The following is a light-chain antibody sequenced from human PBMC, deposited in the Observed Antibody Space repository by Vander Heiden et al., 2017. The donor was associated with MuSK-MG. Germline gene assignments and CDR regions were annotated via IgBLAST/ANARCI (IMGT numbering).Light chain of an antibody. Sequence: DIQMTQSPSSLSASVGARGTSTCRASQGISNYLAWYQQKPGKVPKLLIYAASTLQSGVPARFSGSGSGTDFTLTISSLQPEDVATYYCQKYNSAPRTFGGGTKVEIK. V-gene: IGKV1-27*01. CDR1: QGISNY. J-gene: IGKJ4*01. CDR2: AAS. CDR3: QKYNSAPRT.